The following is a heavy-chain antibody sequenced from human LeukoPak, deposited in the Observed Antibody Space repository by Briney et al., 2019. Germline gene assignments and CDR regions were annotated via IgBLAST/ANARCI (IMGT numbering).Heavy chain of an antibody. J-gene: IGHJ4*02. V-gene: IGHV3-30*02. CDR1: GFTFSSYG. CDR3: AKDAMLIAVAPYYFDY. Sequence: GGSLRLSCAASGFTFSSYGMHWVRQAPGKGLEWVAFIRYDGSNKYYADSVKGRFTISRDNSKNTLYLQMNSLRAEDTAVYYCAKDAMLIAVAPYYFDYWGQGTLVTVSS. D-gene: IGHD6-19*01. CDR2: IRYDGSNK.